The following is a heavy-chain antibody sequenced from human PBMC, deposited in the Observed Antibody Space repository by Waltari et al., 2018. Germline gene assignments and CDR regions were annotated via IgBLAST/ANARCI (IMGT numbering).Heavy chain of an antibody. CDR2: VSGKGATT. CDR3: AKDFDTSGYFPLGS. Sequence: EVQLVDSGGDLVHPGGSLRLSCAASGFMFSNYAMTWVRQAPGKGLEWVSSVSGKGATTYYADSVRGRFTISRDNSENTLYLQMDRLRADDTAVYYCAKDFDTSGYFPLGSWGQGTLVTVSS. V-gene: IGHV3-23*04. CDR1: GFMFSNYA. D-gene: IGHD3-22*01. J-gene: IGHJ5*02.